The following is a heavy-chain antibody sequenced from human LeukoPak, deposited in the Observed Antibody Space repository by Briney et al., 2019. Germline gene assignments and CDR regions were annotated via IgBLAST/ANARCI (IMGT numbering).Heavy chain of an antibody. D-gene: IGHD2-2*01. V-gene: IGHV4-38-2*02. CDR1: GYSISSGYY. CDR3: ARSQLLFNYFDY. J-gene: IGHJ4*02. CDR2: IYHSGST. Sequence: SETLSLTCTVSGYSISSGYYWGWIRQPPGKGLEWIGSIYHSGSTYYNPSLKSRVTISVDTSKNQFSLKLSSVTAADTAVYYCARSQLLFNYFDYWGQGTLVTVSS.